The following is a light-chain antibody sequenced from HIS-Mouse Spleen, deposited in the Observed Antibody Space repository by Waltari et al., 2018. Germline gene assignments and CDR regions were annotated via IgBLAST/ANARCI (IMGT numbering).Light chain of an antibody. CDR1: NIGRKS. J-gene: IGLJ1*01. CDR3: QVWDSSSDRV. V-gene: IGLV3-21*02. CDR2: DDS. Sequence: SYVLTQPPSVSVAPGQTARITCGGNNIGRKSVHWYPQKPGQAPGLVVYDDSDRPSGIPERFSGSNSGNTATLTISRVEAGDEADYYCQVWDSSSDRVFGTGTKVTVL.